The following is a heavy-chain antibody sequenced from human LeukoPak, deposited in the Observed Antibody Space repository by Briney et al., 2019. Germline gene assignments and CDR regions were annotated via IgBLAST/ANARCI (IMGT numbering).Heavy chain of an antibody. J-gene: IGHJ5*02. CDR1: GGSFSGYY. CDR3: ARVYSTSGYNWFDP. Sequence: SETLSLTCAVYGGSFSGYYWSWIRQPPGKGLEWIGEINHSGGTNYNPSLKSRVTISVDTSKNHFSLNLSSVTAADTAVYYCARVYSTSGYNWFDPWGQGTLVTVSS. D-gene: IGHD6-6*01. V-gene: IGHV4-34*01. CDR2: INHSGGT.